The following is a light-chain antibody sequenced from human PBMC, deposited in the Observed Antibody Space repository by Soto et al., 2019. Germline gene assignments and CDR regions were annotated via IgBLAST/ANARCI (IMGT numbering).Light chain of an antibody. CDR3: CSSTTASTLV. CDR2: EVS. J-gene: IGLJ1*01. Sequence: QCALTQPASVSGSPGQSIAISCTGTSSDVGGYNYVSWYQQHPGKAPKLMLYEVSNRPSGVSSRFSGSKSGSTASLTISGLQAEDEGDYYCCSSTTASTLVFGTGTKLTVL. CDR1: SSDVGGYNY. V-gene: IGLV2-14*01.